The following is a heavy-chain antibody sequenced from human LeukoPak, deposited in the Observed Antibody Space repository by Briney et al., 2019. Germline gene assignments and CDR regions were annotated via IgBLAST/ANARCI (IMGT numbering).Heavy chain of an antibody. CDR1: GFIFRSYG. Sequence: PAGSLRLSCAASGFIFRSYGIHWVRQAPGKGLEWVAFIRDDGSTKYYADSVKGRFTISRDNSKNTLYLQMNSVRVDDTAIYYCAKVCSNSWGIFDLCGQGTMVTVSS. J-gene: IGHJ3*01. D-gene: IGHD3-16*01. CDR3: AKVCSNSWGIFDL. V-gene: IGHV3-30*02. CDR2: IRDDGSTK.